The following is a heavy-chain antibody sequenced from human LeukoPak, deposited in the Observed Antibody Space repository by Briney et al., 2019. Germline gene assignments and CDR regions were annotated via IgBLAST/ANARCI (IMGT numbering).Heavy chain of an antibody. CDR2: ISGSGGST. CDR3: AKTLEYDILTGYSGAFDI. Sequence: PGGSLRLSCAASGFTFSDYYMSWIRQAPGKGLEWVSAISGSGGSTYYADSVKGRFTISRDNSKNTLYLQMNSLRAEDTAVYYCAKTLEYDILTGYSGAFDIWGQGTMVTVSS. D-gene: IGHD3-9*01. J-gene: IGHJ3*02. V-gene: IGHV3-23*01. CDR1: GFTFSDYY.